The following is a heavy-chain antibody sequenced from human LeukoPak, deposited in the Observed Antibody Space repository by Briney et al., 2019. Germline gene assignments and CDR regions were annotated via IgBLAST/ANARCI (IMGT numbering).Heavy chain of an antibody. CDR2: INNDGGSI. D-gene: IGHD3-10*01. Sequence: GGSLRLSCAASGFTFSSYWMHWVRQAPGKGLVWVSHINNDGGSITYADSVKGRFTISRDNAKNTVFLQMNSLRAEDTAVYYCARVGTNWYFDHWGRGALVTVSS. CDR3: ARVGTNWYFDH. V-gene: IGHV3-74*01. CDR1: GFTFSSYW. J-gene: IGHJ2*01.